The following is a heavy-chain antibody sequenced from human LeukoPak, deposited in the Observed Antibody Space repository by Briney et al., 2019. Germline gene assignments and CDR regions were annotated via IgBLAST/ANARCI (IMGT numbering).Heavy chain of an antibody. Sequence: GGSLRLSCAASGFTFSSYGMHWVRQAPGKGLEWVAFIRYDGSKKSYADFVKGRFTISRDNSNNTLYLQMNSLRGDDTALYYCAKDEEDVLVMYAGGGNCWGQGTLVTVSS. V-gene: IGHV3-30*02. J-gene: IGHJ4*02. CDR1: GFTFSSYG. CDR3: AKDEEDVLVMYAGGGNC. CDR2: IRYDGSKK. D-gene: IGHD2-8*01.